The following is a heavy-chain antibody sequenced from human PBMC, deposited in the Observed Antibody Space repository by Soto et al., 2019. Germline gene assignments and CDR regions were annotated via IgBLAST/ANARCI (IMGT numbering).Heavy chain of an antibody. D-gene: IGHD4-4*01. CDR2: VGGSGGNT. CDR1: GFTFNAYA. Sequence: EVQLLESGGGLVQPGGSLRLSCAASGFTFNAYAMTWVRQAPGTGLEWVSSVGGSGGNTYYAHSVRGRFTISRDNFKNPLHLEMNRLRAEDTAVYYCAKVAAVYINFLDAWGQGTLVTVAS. J-gene: IGHJ5*02. V-gene: IGHV3-23*01. CDR3: AKVAAVYINFLDA.